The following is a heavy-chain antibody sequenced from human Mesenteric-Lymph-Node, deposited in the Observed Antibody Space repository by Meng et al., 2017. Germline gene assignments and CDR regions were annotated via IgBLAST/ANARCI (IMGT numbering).Heavy chain of an antibody. CDR3: ARGPYSGYDWALYYYYYGMDV. D-gene: IGHD5-12*01. CDR1: GYTFTGYY. J-gene: IGHJ6*02. Sequence: ASVKVSCKASGYTFTGYYMHWVRQAPGQGLEWMGWINPNSGGTNYAQKFQGRVTMTRDTSISTAYMELSRLRSDDTAVYYCARGPYSGYDWALYYYYYGMDVWGQGTTVTVSS. CDR2: INPNSGGT. V-gene: IGHV1-2*02.